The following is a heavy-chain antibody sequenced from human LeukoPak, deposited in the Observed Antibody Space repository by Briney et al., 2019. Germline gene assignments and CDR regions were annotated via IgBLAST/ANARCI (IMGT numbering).Heavy chain of an antibody. CDR2: INSDGSST. D-gene: IGHD2-15*01. CDR1: GFTFSSYW. J-gene: IGHJ4*02. Sequence: GGSLRLSCAASGFTFSSYWMHWVRQAPGKGLVWVSRINSDGSSTSYADSVKGRFTISRDNAKNTLYLQMNSLRAEDTAVYYCAKGRNVAAHFDYWGQGTLVTVSS. CDR3: AKGRNVAAHFDY. V-gene: IGHV3-74*01.